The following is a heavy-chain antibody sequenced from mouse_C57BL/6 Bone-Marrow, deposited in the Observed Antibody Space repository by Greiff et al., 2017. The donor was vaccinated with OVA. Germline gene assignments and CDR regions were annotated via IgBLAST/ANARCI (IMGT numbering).Heavy chain of an antibody. D-gene: IGHD2-10*01. Sequence: QVQLQQSGPELVKPGASVKISCKASGYAFSSSWMNWVKQRPGKGLEWIGRIYPGDGDTNYNGKFKGKATLTADKSSSTAYMQLSSLTSEDSAVYFCARCPLLCLYAMDYWGQGTSVTVSS. CDR2: IYPGDGDT. V-gene: IGHV1-82*01. CDR1: GYAFSSSW. J-gene: IGHJ4*01. CDR3: ARCPLLCLYAMDY.